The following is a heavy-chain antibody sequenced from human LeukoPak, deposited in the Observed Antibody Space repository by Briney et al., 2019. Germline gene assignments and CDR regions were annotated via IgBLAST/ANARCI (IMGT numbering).Heavy chain of an antibody. D-gene: IGHD3/OR15-3a*01. J-gene: IGHJ4*02. CDR3: ARGAWTAYYFDY. Sequence: PGGSLRLSCAASGFTFSSYAMSWVRQAPGKGLEWVSAISGSGGSTYYADSAKGRFTISRDNAKNTLYLQMNSLRAEDTAVYYCARGAWTAYYFDYWGQGTLVTVSS. V-gene: IGHV3-23*01. CDR2: ISGSGGST. CDR1: GFTFSSYA.